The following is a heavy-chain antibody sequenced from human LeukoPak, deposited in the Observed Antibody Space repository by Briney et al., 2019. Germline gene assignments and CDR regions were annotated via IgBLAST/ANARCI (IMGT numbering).Heavy chain of an antibody. J-gene: IGHJ4*02. Sequence: PAGSLRLTCAASGFTFSSYIMYSCRQAPPNRRLWGATIKQDGSGNNYVESVKGRFTISRDNAKNSFYLQMTSVRAEATAVYYCARDLESTEYYYDSSGYPCSDYWGQGTLVTVSS. V-gene: IGHV3-7*01. CDR2: IKQDGSGN. D-gene: IGHD3-22*01. CDR1: GFTFSSYI. CDR3: ARDLESTEYYYDSSGYPCSDY.